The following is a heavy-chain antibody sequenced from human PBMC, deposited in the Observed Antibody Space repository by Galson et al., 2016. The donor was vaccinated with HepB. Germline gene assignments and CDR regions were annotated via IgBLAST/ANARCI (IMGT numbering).Heavy chain of an antibody. CDR2: IYPHDSDT. V-gene: IGHV5-51*01. CDR3: AGHRGESNNNFLSYFYMDV. CDR1: GYSFTTYW. D-gene: IGHD3-10*01. J-gene: IGHJ6*03. Sequence: QSGAEVKKPGQSLKISCKVSGYSFTTYWIGWVRQMPGKALEWMGIIYPHDSDTRYSPSFQGQVTISADKSISTAYLQWSSLKASDTAIYYCAGHRGESNNNFLSYFYMDVWGTGTAVTVSS.